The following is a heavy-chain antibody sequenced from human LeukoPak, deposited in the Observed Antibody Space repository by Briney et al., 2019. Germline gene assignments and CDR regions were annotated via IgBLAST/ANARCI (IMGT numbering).Heavy chain of an antibody. D-gene: IGHD1-26*01. Sequence: GGSLRLSCAASGFTFSSYAMSWVRQAPGKGLEWVSAISGSGGSTYYADSVKGRFTISRDNSKNTLYLQMNSLRAEDTAVYYCAKVRGSYYNYYYYMDVWGKGTTVTVSS. CDR1: GFTFSSYA. J-gene: IGHJ6*03. CDR3: AKVRGSYYNYYYYMDV. V-gene: IGHV3-23*01. CDR2: ISGSGGST.